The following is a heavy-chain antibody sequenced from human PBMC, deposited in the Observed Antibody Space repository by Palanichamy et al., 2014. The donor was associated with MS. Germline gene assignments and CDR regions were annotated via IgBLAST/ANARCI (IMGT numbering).Heavy chain of an antibody. J-gene: IGHJ5*02. CDR2: ISSSSSYI. CDR3: AREGYSSGFGWFDP. V-gene: IGHV3-21*01. CDR1: GFTFSSYS. D-gene: IGHD6-19*01. Sequence: EVQLVEVWGRAWSSLGESLRLSCAASGFTFSSYSMNWVRQAPGKGLEWVSSISSSSSYIYYADSVKGRFTISRDNAKNSLYLQMNSLRAEDTAVYYCAREGYSSGFGWFDPWGQGTLVTVSS.